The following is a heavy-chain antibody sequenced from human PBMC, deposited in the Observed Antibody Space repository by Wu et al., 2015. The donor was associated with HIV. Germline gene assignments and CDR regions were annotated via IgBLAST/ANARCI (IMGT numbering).Heavy chain of an antibody. J-gene: IGHJ3*02. CDR1: GYTFTGYY. CDR2: INPNSGGT. CDR3: ARDDRYNWNDSAFDI. Sequence: QVQLVQSGAEVKKPGASVKVSCKASGYTFTGYYMHWVRQAPGQGLEWMGWINPNSGGTNYAQKFQGRVTMTRDTSISTAYMELSRLRSDDTAVYYCARDDRYNWNDSAFDIWGQGDKWSPVSS. D-gene: IGHD1-1*01. V-gene: IGHV1-2*02.